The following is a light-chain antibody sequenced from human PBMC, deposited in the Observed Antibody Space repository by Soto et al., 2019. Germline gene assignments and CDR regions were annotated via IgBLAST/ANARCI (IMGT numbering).Light chain of an antibody. CDR1: SGSIASNY. CDR2: ENY. Sequence: NFMLTQPHSGSESPGKTVTISCTRSSGSIASNYVQWYQQRPGSAPTTVISENYQRPSGVPDRFSGSIDSSSNSASLIISGLETEDDADYYCQSYDSSDRGIFGGGSKLTVL. V-gene: IGLV6-57*04. J-gene: IGLJ2*01. CDR3: QSYDSSDRGI.